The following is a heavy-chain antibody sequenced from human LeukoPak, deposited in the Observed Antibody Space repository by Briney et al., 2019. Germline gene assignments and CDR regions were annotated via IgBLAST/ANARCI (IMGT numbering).Heavy chain of an antibody. J-gene: IGHJ3*02. CDR3: ARQKLELRPEAAFDI. CDR2: IYYSGST. Sequence: PSETLSLTCTVSGGSISSSSYYWGWIRQPPGKELEWIGSIYYSGSTYYNPSLKSRVTISVDTSKNQFSLKLSSVTAADTAVYYCARQKLELRPEAAFDIWGQGTMVTVSS. D-gene: IGHD1-7*01. V-gene: IGHV4-39*01. CDR1: GGSISSSSYY.